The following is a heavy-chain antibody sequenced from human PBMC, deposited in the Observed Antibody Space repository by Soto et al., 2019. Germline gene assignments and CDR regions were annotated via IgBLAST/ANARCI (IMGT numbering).Heavy chain of an antibody. J-gene: IGHJ6*02. CDR2: IKGDGSEK. CDR1: GLTFTSYW. Sequence: PGGPLRLSCVPSGLTFTSYWMSWVRQAPGKGLEWVANIKGDGSEKKYVDSVKGRFTISRDNAHNSVSLQMNSLRAEDTALYYCGRDEVRNGVGVWGQGTTVTVSS. V-gene: IGHV3-7*01. CDR3: GRDEVRNGVGV.